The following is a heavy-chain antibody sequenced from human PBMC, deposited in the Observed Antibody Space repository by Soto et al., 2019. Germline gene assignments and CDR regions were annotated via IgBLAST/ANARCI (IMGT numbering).Heavy chain of an antibody. CDR1: GFTFSSYA. CDR3: AKDGGRTNIRRSLNNLRLRLESLIWLNWFDP. V-gene: IGHV3-23*01. CDR2: ISGSGGST. Sequence: GGSLRLSCAASGFTFSSYAMSWVRQAPGKGLEWVSAISGSGGSTYYADSVKGRFTISRDNSKNTLYLQMNSLRAEDTAVYYCAKDGGRTNIRRSLNNLRLRLESLIWLNWFDPWGQGTLVTVSS. D-gene: IGHD4-17*01. J-gene: IGHJ5*02.